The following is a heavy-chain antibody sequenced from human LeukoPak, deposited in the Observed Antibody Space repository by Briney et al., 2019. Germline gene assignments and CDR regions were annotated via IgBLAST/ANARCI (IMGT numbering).Heavy chain of an antibody. CDR3: ARDPNFRIRYGFGAFDI. Sequence: GGSLRLSCAASGFTFSSYGISWVRQAPGKGLEWVAVISYDGSNKNYADSVKGRFTVSRDNSKNTLYLQMNSLRAEDTAVYYCARDPNFRIRYGFGAFDIWGQGTMVTVSS. J-gene: IGHJ3*02. CDR2: ISYDGSNK. V-gene: IGHV3-30*03. CDR1: GFTFSSYG. D-gene: IGHD5-18*01.